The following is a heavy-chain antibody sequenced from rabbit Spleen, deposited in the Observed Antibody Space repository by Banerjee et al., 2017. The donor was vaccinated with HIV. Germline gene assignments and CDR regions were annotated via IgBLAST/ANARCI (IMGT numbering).Heavy chain of an antibody. J-gene: IGHJ4*01. CDR1: GVSLNDKDV. CDR3: ARDGYSRGWGIILYYFNL. V-gene: IGHV1S45*01. CDR2: ISAGDGST. Sequence: QEQLVESGGGLVKPEGSLTLTCKASGVSLNDKDVMCWVRQAPGKGLEWIACISAGDGSTYYASWAKGRFTISKTSSTTVTLQMTSLTAADTAAYFCARDGYSRGWGIILYYFNLWGPGTLVTVS. D-gene: IGHD4-1*01.